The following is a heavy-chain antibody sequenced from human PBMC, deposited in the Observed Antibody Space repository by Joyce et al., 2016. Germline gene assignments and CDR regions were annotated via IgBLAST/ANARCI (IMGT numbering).Heavy chain of an antibody. J-gene: IGHJ6*02. D-gene: IGHD3-22*01. CDR3: ARGGIVYDYSMDL. CDR2: ISSDSTYI. V-gene: IGHV3-21*02. Sequence: EVQLVESGGGLVKPGGSLRISCAASGFTFSTSSMSWFRRAPGKGPEWVSAISSDSTYIFYADSVKGRFTVSRDNAKNSLYLQMNSLRAEDTAVFFCARGGIVYDYSMDLWGQGTTVTVSS. CDR1: GFTFSTSS.